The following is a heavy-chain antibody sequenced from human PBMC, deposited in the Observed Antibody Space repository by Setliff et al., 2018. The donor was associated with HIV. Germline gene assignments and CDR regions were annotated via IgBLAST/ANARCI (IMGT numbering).Heavy chain of an antibody. CDR3: ARVRLYNAALDY. J-gene: IGHJ4*02. CDR2: IYSDGST. Sequence: GGSLRLSCEASGFTVSSSYMAWVRQAPGKGLEWVSTIYSDGSTYHRDSVKGRFTLSRDNSKNTVYLQVGSLRPEDTAVYYCARVRLYNAALDYWGQGTLVTVSS. V-gene: IGHV3-66*02. CDR1: GFTVSSSY. D-gene: IGHD3-10*01.